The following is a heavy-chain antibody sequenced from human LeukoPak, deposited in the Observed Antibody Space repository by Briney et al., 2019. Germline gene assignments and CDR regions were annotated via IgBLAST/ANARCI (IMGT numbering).Heavy chain of an antibody. J-gene: IGHJ6*02. Sequence: GASVKVSCKASGYTFTSYAMHWVRQAPGQRLEWMGWINAGNGNTKYSQKFQGRVTITADESTSTAYMELSSLRSEDTAVYYCARTYYYDSSGAPHYYYGMDVWGQGTTVTVSS. CDR3: ARTYYYDSSGAPHYYYGMDV. CDR2: INAGNGNT. D-gene: IGHD3-22*01. V-gene: IGHV1-3*01. CDR1: GYTFTSYA.